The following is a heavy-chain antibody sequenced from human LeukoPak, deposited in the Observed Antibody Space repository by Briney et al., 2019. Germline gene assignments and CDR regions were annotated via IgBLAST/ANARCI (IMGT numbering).Heavy chain of an antibody. Sequence: PGGSLRLSCAASGFTFSSYSMNWVRQAPGKGLEWVSSISSSSSYIYYADSVKGRFTISRDNAKNSLYLQMNGLRAEDTAVYYCAAVSSSWYGDAFDIWGQGTMVTVSS. CDR2: ISSSSSYI. D-gene: IGHD6-13*01. CDR3: AAVSSSWYGDAFDI. J-gene: IGHJ3*02. CDR1: GFTFSSYS. V-gene: IGHV3-21*04.